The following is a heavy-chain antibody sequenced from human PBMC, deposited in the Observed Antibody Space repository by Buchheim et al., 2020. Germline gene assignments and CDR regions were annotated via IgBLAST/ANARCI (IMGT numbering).Heavy chain of an antibody. CDR3: ARDDCSGSTCYPDYYYGMDV. Sequence: EVQLVESGGGLVQPGGSLRLSCEVSGLTFSSYWMSWVRQAPGKGPEWVANIKQDGSEKYYVDSVKGRFTISRDNAKNLLFLQMNSLRAEDTAVYYCARDDCSGSTCYPDYYYGMDVWGQGTT. V-gene: IGHV3-7*04. D-gene: IGHD2-15*01. J-gene: IGHJ6*02. CDR1: GLTFSSYW. CDR2: IKQDGSEK.